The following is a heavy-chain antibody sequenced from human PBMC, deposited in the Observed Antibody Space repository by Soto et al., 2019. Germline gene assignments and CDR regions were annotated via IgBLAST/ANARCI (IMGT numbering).Heavy chain of an antibody. CDR2: INHSGST. V-gene: IGHV4-34*01. Sequence: QVQLQQWGAGLLKPSETLSLTCAVYGGSFSGYYWSWIRQPPGKGLEWIGEINHSGSTNYNPSLKSRVNISVDTSKNQFSLKLSSVTAADTAVYYCARGQVMIGDAFDIWGQGTMVTVSS. J-gene: IGHJ3*02. CDR1: GGSFSGYY. D-gene: IGHD3-22*01. CDR3: ARGQVMIGDAFDI.